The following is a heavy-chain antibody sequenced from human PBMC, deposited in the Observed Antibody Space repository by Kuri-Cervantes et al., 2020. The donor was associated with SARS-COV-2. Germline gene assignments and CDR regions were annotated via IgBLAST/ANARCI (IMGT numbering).Heavy chain of an antibody. D-gene: IGHD1-26*01. V-gene: IGHV3-15*07. Sequence: GESLKISCAASGFTFSNAWMNWVRQAPGKGLEWVGRIKSKTDGGTTDYAAPVKGRFTISRDDSKNTLYLQMNSLKTEDTAVYYCTKVGSIHMYYYDFWGRGTLVTVSS. CDR2: IKSKTDGGTT. J-gene: IGHJ4*02. CDR1: GFTFSNAW. CDR3: TKVGSIHMYYYDF.